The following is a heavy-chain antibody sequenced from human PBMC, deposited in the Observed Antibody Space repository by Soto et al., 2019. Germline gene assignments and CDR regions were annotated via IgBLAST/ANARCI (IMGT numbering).Heavy chain of an antibody. D-gene: IGHD6-6*01. J-gene: IGHJ6*02. CDR2: IIPIFGTA. CDR3: ARDRGAARPSYYYGMDV. V-gene: IGHV1-69*13. Sequence: SVTVSCTASGGTFSSYASSWVRQAPGQGLEWMGGIIPIFGTANYAQKFQGRVTITADESTSTAYMELSSLRSEDTAVYYCARDRGAARPSYYYGMDVWGQGTTVTVSS. CDR1: GGTFSSYA.